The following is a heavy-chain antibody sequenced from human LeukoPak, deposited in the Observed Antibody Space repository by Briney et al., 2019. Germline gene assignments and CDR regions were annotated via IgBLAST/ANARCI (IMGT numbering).Heavy chain of an antibody. V-gene: IGHV4-4*09. CDR3: ARGFYGAGSHFDF. D-gene: IGHD3-10*01. Sequence: SETLSLTCTVSGGSISGYYWNWIRQPPGKGLEWLGYIYPSGNSDYNPSLKSRVSMSVDTSKKQISLRLTSVTAADTAVYYCARGFYGAGSHFDFWGQGTLVTVSS. J-gene: IGHJ4*02. CDR2: IYPSGNS. CDR1: GGSISGYY.